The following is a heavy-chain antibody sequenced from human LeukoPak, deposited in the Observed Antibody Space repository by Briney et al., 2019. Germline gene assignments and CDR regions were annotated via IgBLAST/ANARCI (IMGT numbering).Heavy chain of an antibody. J-gene: IGHJ6*03. CDR2: IKQGGRT. Sequence: SETLSLTCAVYGGSFSGYYWSWLSQPQGKGRGWNGEIKQGGRTTYNPTLRARVTISVATPKTQFSLKLSSVTAADTAVYYCARGRGAVAGNVYYYYMDVWGKGTTVTVSS. V-gene: IGHV4-34*01. CDR1: GGSFSGYY. D-gene: IGHD6-19*01. CDR3: ARGRGAVAGNVYYYYMDV.